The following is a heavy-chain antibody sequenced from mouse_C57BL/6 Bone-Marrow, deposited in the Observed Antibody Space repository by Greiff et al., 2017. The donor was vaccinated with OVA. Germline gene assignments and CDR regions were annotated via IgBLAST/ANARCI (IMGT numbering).Heavy chain of an antibody. D-gene: IGHD2-3*01. CDR1: GFSLSTSGMG. Sequence: QVTLKESGPGILQSSQTLSLTCSFSGFSLSTSGMGVSWIRQPSGKGLEWLAHIYWADDKRYNPSLKRRLTISKDTSRNQVFLQITSVDTADTATYYCSRRAAWLLPPYWYFDVWGTGTTVTVSS. J-gene: IGHJ1*03. V-gene: IGHV8-12*01. CDR3: SRRAAWLLPPYWYFDV. CDR2: IYWADDK.